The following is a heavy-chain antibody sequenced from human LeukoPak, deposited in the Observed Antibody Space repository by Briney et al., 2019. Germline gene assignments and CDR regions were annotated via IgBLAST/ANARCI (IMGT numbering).Heavy chain of an antibody. CDR3: AKTRGDYYYYGMDV. J-gene: IGHJ6*02. CDR2: ISGSGGST. Sequence: GGSLRLSCAASGFTFSSYAVSWVRQAPGKGLEWVSAISGSGGSTYYADSVKGRFTISRDNSKNTLYLQMNSLRAEDTAVYYCAKTRGDYYYYGMDVWGQGTTVTVSS. CDR1: GFTFSSYA. V-gene: IGHV3-23*01.